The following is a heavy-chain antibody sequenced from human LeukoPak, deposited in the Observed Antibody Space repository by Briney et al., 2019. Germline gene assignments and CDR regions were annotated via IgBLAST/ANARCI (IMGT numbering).Heavy chain of an antibody. Sequence: GGSLRLSCAASGFTFSSYGMSWVRQAPGKGLEWVSAISGSGGSTYYADSVKGRFTISRDNSKNTLYLQMNSLRAEDTAVYYCAKYYYDSSGYYYVGYFDYWGQGTLVTVSS. V-gene: IGHV3-23*01. CDR2: ISGSGGST. CDR1: GFTFSSYG. CDR3: AKYYYDSSGYYYVGYFDY. J-gene: IGHJ4*02. D-gene: IGHD3-22*01.